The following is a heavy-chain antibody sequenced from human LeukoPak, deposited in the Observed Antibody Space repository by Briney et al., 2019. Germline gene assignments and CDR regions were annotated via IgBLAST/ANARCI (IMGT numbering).Heavy chain of an antibody. J-gene: IGHJ6*03. V-gene: IGHV4-34*01. CDR3: ARGSNPGATGPDAAGGSRSSDRATPDYYYYMDV. Sequence: PSETLSLTCAVYGGSFSGYNWSWIRQPPGKGLEWIGEINHSGSTNYNPSLKSRVTISVDTSKNQFSLKLSSVTAADTAVYYCARGSNPGATGPDAAGGSRSSDRATPDYYYYMDVWGKGTTVTVSS. CDR1: GGSFSGYN. D-gene: IGHD2-8*02. CDR2: INHSGST.